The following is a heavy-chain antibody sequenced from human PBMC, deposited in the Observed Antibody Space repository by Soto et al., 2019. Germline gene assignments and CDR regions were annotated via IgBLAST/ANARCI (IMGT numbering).Heavy chain of an antibody. Sequence: GGSLRLSCAASGFMFSNYWMSWVRQVPGRGLEWLAYIKQDGSEKYYVGSLRGRFIISRDNANNSLFLQMNSLRADDTAVYYCARDRGADALDIWGQGTMVTVSS. CDR3: ARDRGADALDI. D-gene: IGHD3-10*01. CDR1: GFMFSNYW. V-gene: IGHV3-7*05. J-gene: IGHJ3*02. CDR2: IKQDGSEK.